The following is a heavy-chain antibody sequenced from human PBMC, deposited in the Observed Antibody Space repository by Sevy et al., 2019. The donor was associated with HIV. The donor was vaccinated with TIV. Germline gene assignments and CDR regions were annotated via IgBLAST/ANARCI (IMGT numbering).Heavy chain of an antibody. D-gene: IGHD1-7*01. Sequence: SETLSLTCTVSGESISGYYWNWIRQPPGKGLEWIGYIFYSRSTTYNPSLKSRVTISKDTSKNQFSLKLTSVTAADTAVYYCARGDPELFYGMDVWGQRTTVTVSS. CDR1: GESISGYY. CDR2: IFYSRST. V-gene: IGHV4-59*01. J-gene: IGHJ6*02. CDR3: ARGDPELFYGMDV.